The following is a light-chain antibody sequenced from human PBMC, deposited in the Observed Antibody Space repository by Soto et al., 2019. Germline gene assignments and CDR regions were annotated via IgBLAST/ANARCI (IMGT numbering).Light chain of an antibody. CDR1: QGISSY. V-gene: IGKV1-9*01. CDR2: AAS. J-gene: IGKJ1*01. CDR3: QQLNSYPLT. Sequence: DIQLTQSPSFLSASVGDRVTITCRASQGISSYLAWYQQKPGKAPKLLIYAASTLQSGVPSRFSGSGSGTEFTLTISSLQPEDFATYYCQQLNSYPLTFGQGTKVGIK.